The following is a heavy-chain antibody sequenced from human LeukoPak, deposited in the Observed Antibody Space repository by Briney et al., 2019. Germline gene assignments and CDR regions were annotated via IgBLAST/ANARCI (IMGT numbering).Heavy chain of an antibody. J-gene: IGHJ4*02. V-gene: IGHV3-23*01. CDR1: GFTFSTYG. CDR2: LSTSTTRT. CDR3: ARGGGSSYPY. D-gene: IGHD6-13*01. Sequence: GGSLRLSCAASGFTFSTYGMSWVRQAPGKGLEWVSTLSTSTTRTYYADSVKGRFTISRDNSKNTLYLQMNSLRAEDTAVYYCARGGGSSYPYWGQGTLVTVSS.